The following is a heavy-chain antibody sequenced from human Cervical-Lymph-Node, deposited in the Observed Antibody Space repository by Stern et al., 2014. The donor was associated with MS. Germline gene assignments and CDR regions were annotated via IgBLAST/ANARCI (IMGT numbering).Heavy chain of an antibody. V-gene: IGHV1-69*06. Sequence: VQLVQSGAEVKKPESSVRVSCQASGGNFSVLAISWVRQAPGQRPEWMGGIIPLLGTATYAQKFQGRVTITADRATSRVHMEMTSLRGEDTAVFYCALLSYNSGPESWGQGTLVTVS. J-gene: IGHJ5*02. CDR2: IIPLLGTA. D-gene: IGHD1-1*01. CDR1: GGNFSVLA. CDR3: ALLSYNSGPES.